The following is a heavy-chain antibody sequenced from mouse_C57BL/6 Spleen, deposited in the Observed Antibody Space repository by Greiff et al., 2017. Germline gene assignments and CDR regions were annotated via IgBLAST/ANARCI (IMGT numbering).Heavy chain of an antibody. J-gene: IGHJ3*01. CDR1: GYTFTSYW. V-gene: IGHV1-55*01. Sequence: QVQLQQSGAELVKPGASVKMSCKASGYTFTSYWITWVKQRPGQGLEWIGDLYPGSGSTNYNEKFKSKATLTVDTSSSTAYMQLSSLTSEDSAVYYCARSGYYEYGGFAYWGPGTLVTVSA. CDR3: ARSGYYEYGGFAY. D-gene: IGHD2-4*01. CDR2: LYPGSGST.